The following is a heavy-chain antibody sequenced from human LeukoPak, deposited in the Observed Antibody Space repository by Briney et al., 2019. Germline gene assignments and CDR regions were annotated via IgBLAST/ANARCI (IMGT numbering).Heavy chain of an antibody. CDR3: ARDDPRCSGGSCYSGPDAFDI. D-gene: IGHD2-15*01. Sequence: GAAVKVSCKASGYTFTSYGISWVRQAPGQGLEWMGWISAYNGNTNYAQKLQGRVTMTTDTSTSTAYMELRSLRSDDTAVYYCARDDPRCSGGSCYSGPDAFDIWGQGTMVTVSS. J-gene: IGHJ3*02. CDR2: ISAYNGNT. CDR1: GYTFTSYG. V-gene: IGHV1-18*01.